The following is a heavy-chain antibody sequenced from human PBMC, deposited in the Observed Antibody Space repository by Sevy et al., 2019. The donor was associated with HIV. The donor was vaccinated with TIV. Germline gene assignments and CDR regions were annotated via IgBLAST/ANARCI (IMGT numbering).Heavy chain of an antibody. J-gene: IGHJ3*02. D-gene: IGHD1-26*01. CDR2: ISSSGTSI. V-gene: IGHV3-48*02. Sequence: GGSLRLSCATSGFTFSSYTMNWVRQAPGKGLEWISYISSSGTSIYYADSVKGRFTISRDNAKDSLYLQMNSLRDEDTAVYYCARDWVAGGAFDIWGQGQWSPSPQ. CDR1: GFTFSSYT. CDR3: ARDWVAGGAFDI.